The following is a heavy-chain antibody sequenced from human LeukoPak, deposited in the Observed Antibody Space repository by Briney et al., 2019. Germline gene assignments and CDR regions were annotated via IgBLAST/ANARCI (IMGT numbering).Heavy chain of an antibody. CDR3: ARLDGVGYCSGSSCSPFDY. J-gene: IGHJ4*02. Sequence: GESLKISCKGSGYSFTSYWIGSVRQMPGKGLEWMGIIYPGDSDTRYSPSFQGQVTISADKSISTAYLQWSSLKASDTAMYYCARLDGVGYCSGSSCSPFDYWGQGTLVTVSS. CDR2: IYPGDSDT. V-gene: IGHV5-51*01. D-gene: IGHD2-15*01. CDR1: GYSFTSYW.